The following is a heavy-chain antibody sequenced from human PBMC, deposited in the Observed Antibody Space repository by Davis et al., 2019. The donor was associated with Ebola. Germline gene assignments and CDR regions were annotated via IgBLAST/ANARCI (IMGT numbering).Heavy chain of an antibody. D-gene: IGHD1-20*01. Sequence: GESLKISCAASGFTFSSYEMNWVRQAPGKGLEWVSYFSRSGTTIYYADSVRGRFIISRDNAKNSLYMQMNSLRAEDTAVYYCARTNWKVINDYWGQGTLVTVSS. J-gene: IGHJ4*02. V-gene: IGHV3-48*03. CDR1: GFTFSSYE. CDR2: FSRSGTTI. CDR3: ARTNWKVINDY.